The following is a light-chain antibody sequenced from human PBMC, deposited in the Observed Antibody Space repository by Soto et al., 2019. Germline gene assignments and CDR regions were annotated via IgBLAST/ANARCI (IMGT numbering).Light chain of an antibody. CDR2: RVS. J-gene: IGKJ1*01. V-gene: IGKV2-30*02. CDR1: QSLLHSDGNTY. Sequence: DVVMTQSPLSLPVTLGQPASISCRSSQSLLHSDGNTYLNWFQQRPGQSPRRLIYRVSNRYSGVPDRFSGSVSGTDFTLKISRVEAEDVGVYYCMQGTHWPPWTFGQGTKVEIK. CDR3: MQGTHWPPWT.